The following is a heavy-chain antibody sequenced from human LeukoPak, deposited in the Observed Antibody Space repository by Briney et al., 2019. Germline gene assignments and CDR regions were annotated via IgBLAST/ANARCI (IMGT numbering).Heavy chain of an antibody. V-gene: IGHV4-31*03. CDR3: ARAPGATIFGVVRRAYYYYGMDV. Sequence: SETLSLTCTISGASISTGGYYWTWIRQPPGEGLEWIGYIYYTGSIDYNASLKSRLTISLETSKNRFSLKLNSVTAADTAVYYCARAPGATIFGVVRRAYYYYGMDVWGQGTTVTVSS. CDR2: IYYTGSI. CDR1: GASISTGGYY. J-gene: IGHJ6*02. D-gene: IGHD3-3*01.